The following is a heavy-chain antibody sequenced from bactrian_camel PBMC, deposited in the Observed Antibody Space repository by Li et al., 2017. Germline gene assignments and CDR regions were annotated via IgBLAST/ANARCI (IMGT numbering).Heavy chain of an antibody. CDR1: GFAFSSYY. J-gene: IGHJ4*01. Sequence: HVQLVESGGGLVQPGGSLRLSCAASGFAFSSYYMYWVRQAPGKGLEWVSSISRGGTTYYADSVKGRFTISKDPAKKALVLQMDSLKPEDTAMYFCAADFSGGTTYCSGGYWLKYGEMDRWAKEPRSPSP. V-gene: IGHV3S1*01. D-gene: IGHD2*01. CDR2: SISRGGTT.